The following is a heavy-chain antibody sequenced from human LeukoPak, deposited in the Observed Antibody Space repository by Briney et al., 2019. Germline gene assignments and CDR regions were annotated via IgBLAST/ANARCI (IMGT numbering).Heavy chain of an antibody. CDR3: ASLSRGHGRFDY. V-gene: IGHV1-69*02. Sequence: GSSVKVSCKASGGTFSSYTISWVRQAPGQGLEWMGRIIPILGIANYAQKFQGRVTITADKSTSTAYMELSSLRSEDTAVYYCASLSRGHGRFDYWGQGTLVTVSS. J-gene: IGHJ4*02. CDR2: IIPILGIA. CDR1: GGTFSSYT. D-gene: IGHD5-12*01.